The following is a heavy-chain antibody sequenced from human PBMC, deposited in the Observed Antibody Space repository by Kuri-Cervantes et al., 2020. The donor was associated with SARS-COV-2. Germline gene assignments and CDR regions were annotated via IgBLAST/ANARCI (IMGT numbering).Heavy chain of an antibody. Sequence: GSLRLSCTVSGGSTSSSSFYWGWIRQPPEKGLEWIGSIYYTGSTYYNPSLKSRVTISVDTSKNQFSLKLSSVTAADTAVYYCARMGIAAAGYFDYWGQGTLVTVSS. D-gene: IGHD6-13*01. V-gene: IGHV4-39*07. CDR2: IYYTGST. CDR1: GGSTSSSSFY. J-gene: IGHJ4*02. CDR3: ARMGIAAAGYFDY.